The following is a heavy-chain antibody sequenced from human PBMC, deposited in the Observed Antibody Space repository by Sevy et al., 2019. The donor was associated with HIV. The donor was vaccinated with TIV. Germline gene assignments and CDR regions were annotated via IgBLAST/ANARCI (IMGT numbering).Heavy chain of an antibody. CDR3: ARGTYYYDSSGYYSGVFDY. J-gene: IGHJ4*02. D-gene: IGHD3-22*01. V-gene: IGHV1-69*13. Sequence: ASVKVSCKASGGTFSSYAISWVRQAPGQGLEWMGGIIPIFGTANYAQKFQGRVTITADESTSTAYMELSSLRSEDTAVYYCARGTYYYDSSGYYSGVFDYWGQGTLVTVSS. CDR1: GGTFSSYA. CDR2: IIPIFGTA.